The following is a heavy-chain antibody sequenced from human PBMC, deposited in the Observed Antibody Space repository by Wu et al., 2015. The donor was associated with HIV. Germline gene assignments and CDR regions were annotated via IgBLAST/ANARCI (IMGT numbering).Heavy chain of an antibody. D-gene: IGHD1-1*01. CDR1: GYTFSNYT. V-gene: IGHV1-18*01. CDR2: TSSYTDET. J-gene: IGHJ1*01. CDR3: ARDGESIGTTVGLNT. Sequence: QVQLLQSGPEVKKPGASVKVSCKASGYTFSNYTISWVRQAPGQGLEWMGWISGVRQTPGQGLEWLGWTSSYTDETKYAQKFQGRVTMTTDPSTGTAYMELKSLTSDDTALYYCARDGESIGTTVGLNTWGHGHPGPPS.